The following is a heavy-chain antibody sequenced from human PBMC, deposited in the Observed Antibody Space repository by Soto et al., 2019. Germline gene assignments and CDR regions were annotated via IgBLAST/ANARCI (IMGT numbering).Heavy chain of an antibody. D-gene: IGHD5-18*01. J-gene: IGHJ4*02. V-gene: IGHV1-69*06. CDR1: GGTFSTYA. Sequence: EASVKVSCKASGGTFSTYAISWVRQAPGQGLEWMGGIIPIFGTANYAQKFQGRVTITADKSTSTAYMELSSLRSEDTALYYCARDGRTLDTNMVLTFDYWGQGTLVTVSS. CDR3: ARDGRTLDTNMVLTFDY. CDR2: IIPIFGTA.